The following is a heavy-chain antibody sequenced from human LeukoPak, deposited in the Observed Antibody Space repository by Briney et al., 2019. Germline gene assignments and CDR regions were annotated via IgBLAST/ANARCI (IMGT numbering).Heavy chain of an antibody. CDR1: GFTFSSYS. V-gene: IGHV3-21*01. J-gene: IGHJ4*02. D-gene: IGHD4-11*01. CDR3: ARDSKGRKFDY. CDR2: ISSSSYI. Sequence: PGGSLRLSCAASGFTFSSYSMNWVRQAPGKGLEWVSSISSSSYIYYADSVKGRFTISRDNAKNSLYLQMNGLRAEDRAVYYCARDSKGRKFDYWGQGTLVTVSS.